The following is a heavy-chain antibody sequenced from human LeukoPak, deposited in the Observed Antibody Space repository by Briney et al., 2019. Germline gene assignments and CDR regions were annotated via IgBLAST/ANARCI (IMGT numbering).Heavy chain of an antibody. D-gene: IGHD1-26*01. CDR2: IYYSGST. V-gene: IGHV4-59*01. CDR1: GGSISSYY. CDR3: ARGPMWARADY. J-gene: IGHJ4*02. Sequence: PSETLSLTCTVSGGSISSYYWSWIRRPPGKGLEWIGYIYYSGSTNYNPSLKSRVTISVDTSKNQFSLKLSSVTAADTAVYYCARGPMWARADYWGQGTLVTVSS.